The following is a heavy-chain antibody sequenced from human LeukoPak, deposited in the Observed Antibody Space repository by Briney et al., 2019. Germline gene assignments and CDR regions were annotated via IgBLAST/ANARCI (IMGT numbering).Heavy chain of an antibody. Sequence: GGSLRLSCAASGFAVSSNYMNWVRQDPGKGLEWVSFISSGGTTHYAESVKGRFTISRDNSKNTLYLHMNTLRAEDTAVYYCARKYNSGWWIDCWGQGTLVTVSS. J-gene: IGHJ4*02. CDR1: GFAVSSNY. D-gene: IGHD6-19*01. CDR2: ISSGGTT. V-gene: IGHV3-53*01. CDR3: ARKYNSGWWIDC.